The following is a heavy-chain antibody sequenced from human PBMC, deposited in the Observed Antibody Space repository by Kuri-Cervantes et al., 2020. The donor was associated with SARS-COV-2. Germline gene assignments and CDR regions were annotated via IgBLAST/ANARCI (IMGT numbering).Heavy chain of an antibody. Sequence: ASVKVSCKASGYTFTGYYVHWIRQAPGEGLEWMGWINPKSGGTNYAQKSQGWATMTRETSISTAYMELSRLRSDDTAVYYCARGPAITIFGVLRGRENWFDPWGQGTLVTVSS. CDR1: GYTFTGYY. CDR2: INPKSGGT. V-gene: IGHV1-2*04. D-gene: IGHD3-3*01. CDR3: ARGPAITIFGVLRGRENWFDP. J-gene: IGHJ5*02.